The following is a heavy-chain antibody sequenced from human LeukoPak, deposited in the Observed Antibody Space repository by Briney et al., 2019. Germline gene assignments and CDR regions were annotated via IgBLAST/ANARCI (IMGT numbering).Heavy chain of an antibody. V-gene: IGHV4-39*07. D-gene: IGHD3-22*01. CDR2: SYYSGST. CDR3: ARVRLVTYYDSSGYYDY. Sequence: SETLSLTCTVSGGSISSSSYYWGWIRQPPGKGLEWIGSSYYSGSTYYNPSLKSRVTISVDTSKNQFSLRLSSVTAADTAVYYCARVRLVTYYDSSGYYDYWGQGTLVTVSS. J-gene: IGHJ4*02. CDR1: GGSISSSSYY.